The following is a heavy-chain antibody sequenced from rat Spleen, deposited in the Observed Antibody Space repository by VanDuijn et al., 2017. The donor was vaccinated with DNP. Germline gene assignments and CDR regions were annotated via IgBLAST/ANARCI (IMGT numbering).Heavy chain of an antibody. V-gene: IGHV5-22*01. Sequence: EVQLVESGGDLVQPGRSMTLSCAASGFTFSNYAMVWVRQAPKKGLEWVATISYDGGSTYYGDSVKGRFTISRDNAKSTLYLQMNSLRSEDMATYYGSRRCNYDNYAMDAWCQGTSVTVSS. J-gene: IGHJ4*01. CDR2: ISYDGGST. D-gene: IGHD1-11*01. CDR3: SRRCNYDNYAMDA. CDR1: GFTFSNYA.